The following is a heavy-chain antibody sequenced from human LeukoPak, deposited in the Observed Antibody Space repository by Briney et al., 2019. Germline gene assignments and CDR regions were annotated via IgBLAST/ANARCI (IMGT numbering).Heavy chain of an antibody. CDR3: AKDPYSYGSYFDS. CDR1: GGTFSSYA. D-gene: IGHD5-18*01. CDR2: IIPIFGTA. Sequence: ASVKVSCKASGGTFSSYAISWVRQAPGQGLEWMGGIIPIFGTANYAQKFQGRVTITTDESTSTAYMELSSLRSEDTAVYYCAKDPYSYGSYFDSWGQGTLVTVSS. J-gene: IGHJ4*02. V-gene: IGHV1-69*05.